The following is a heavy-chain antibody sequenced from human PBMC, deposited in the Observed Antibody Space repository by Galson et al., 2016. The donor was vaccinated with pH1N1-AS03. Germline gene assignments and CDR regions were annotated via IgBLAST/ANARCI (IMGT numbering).Heavy chain of an antibody. CDR1: SGSISSYS. Sequence: SETLSLTCTVSSGSISSYSWNWIRQPPGKGLEWIGSIYSIGGTNYNPSLESRITISVETSKNQFSLKLRSVTEADTAVYYCARATAVGPSYFDYGGQGTVATVSS. D-gene: IGHD6-13*01. CDR2: IYSIGGT. V-gene: IGHV4-59*01. J-gene: IGHJ4*02. CDR3: ARATAVGPSYFDY.